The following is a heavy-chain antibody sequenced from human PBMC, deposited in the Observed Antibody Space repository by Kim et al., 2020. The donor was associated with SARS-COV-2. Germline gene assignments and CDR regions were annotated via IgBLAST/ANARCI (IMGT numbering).Heavy chain of an antibody. D-gene: IGHD3-16*01. CDR1: GFTFSSYS. CDR3: ARDLPLMLNLYYYYGMDV. V-gene: IGHV3-21*01. Sequence: GGSLRLSCAASGFTFSSYSMNWVRQAPGKGLEWVSSISSSSSYIYYADSVKGRFTISRDNAKNSLYLQMNSLRAEDTAVYYCARDLPLMLNLYYYYGMDVWGQGTTVTVSS. J-gene: IGHJ6*02. CDR2: ISSSSSYI.